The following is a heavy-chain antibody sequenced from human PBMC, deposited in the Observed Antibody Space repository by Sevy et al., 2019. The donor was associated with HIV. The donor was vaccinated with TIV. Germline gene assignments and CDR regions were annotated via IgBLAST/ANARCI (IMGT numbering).Heavy chain of an antibody. D-gene: IGHD3-10*01. V-gene: IGHV4-34*01. J-gene: IGHJ3*02. Sequence: SETLSLTCGVYGGSFSGHYWSWLRQTPEKGLEWIGEINHGEITDYNPSLESRVTMSVDTSKNQFSLKLKSVTAAGTAVYYCARRRYFYASGWKDVLDIWGQGTLVTVSS. CDR3: ARRRYFYASGWKDVLDI. CDR2: INHGEIT. CDR1: GGSFSGHY.